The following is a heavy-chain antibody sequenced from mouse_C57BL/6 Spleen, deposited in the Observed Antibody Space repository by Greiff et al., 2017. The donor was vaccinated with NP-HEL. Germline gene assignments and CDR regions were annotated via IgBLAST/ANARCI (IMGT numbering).Heavy chain of an antibody. CDR3: TLTTVVPSY. CDR1: GFNIKDDY. V-gene: IGHV14-4*01. D-gene: IGHD1-1*01. J-gene: IGHJ2*01. CDR2: IDPENGDT. Sequence: VQLKESGAELVRPGASVKLSCTASGFNIKDDYMHWVKQRPEQGLEWIGWIDPENGDTEYASKFQGKATITADTSSNTAYLQLSSLTSEDTAVYYCTLTTVVPSYWGQGTTLTVSS.